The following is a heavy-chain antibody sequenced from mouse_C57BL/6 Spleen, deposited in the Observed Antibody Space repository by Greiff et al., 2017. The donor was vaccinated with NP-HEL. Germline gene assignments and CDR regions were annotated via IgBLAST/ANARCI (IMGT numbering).Heavy chain of an antibody. J-gene: IGHJ2*01. D-gene: IGHD2-3*01. CDR3: ARGWGYDGYLDY. CDR1: GYAFSSYW. CDR2: IYPGDGDT. V-gene: IGHV1-80*01. Sequence: VQLQQSGAELVKPGASVKISCKASGYAFSSYWMNWVKQRPGKGLEWIGQIYPGDGDTNYNGKFKGKATLTADKSSSTAYMQLSSLTSEDSAVYFCARGWGYDGYLDYWGQGTTLTVSS.